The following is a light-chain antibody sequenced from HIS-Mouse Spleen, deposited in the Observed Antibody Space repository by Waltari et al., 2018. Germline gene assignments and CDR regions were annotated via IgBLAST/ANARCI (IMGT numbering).Light chain of an antibody. CDR3: SSYAGSNNYV. J-gene: IGLJ1*01. V-gene: IGLV2-8*01. Sequence: QSALTPPPSASGSPGQSVTISCPGTSRDVGGSNDLPWYQQHPGQAPKLMIYEVSKRPSGVPDRFSGSKSGNTASLTVSGLQAEDEADYYCSSYAGSNNYVFGTGTKVTVL. CDR2: EVS. CDR1: SRDVGGSND.